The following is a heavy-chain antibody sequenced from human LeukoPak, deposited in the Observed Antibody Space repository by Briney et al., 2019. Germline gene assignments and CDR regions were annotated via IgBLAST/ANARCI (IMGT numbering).Heavy chain of an antibody. Sequence: GIIPIFGTANYAQKFQGRVTITTDESTSTAYMELSSLRSDDTAVYYCARGTVTGYYYYMDVWGKGTTVTVSS. J-gene: IGHJ6*03. V-gene: IGHV1-69*05. D-gene: IGHD4-17*01. CDR2: IIPIFGTA. CDR3: ARGTVTGYYYYMDV.